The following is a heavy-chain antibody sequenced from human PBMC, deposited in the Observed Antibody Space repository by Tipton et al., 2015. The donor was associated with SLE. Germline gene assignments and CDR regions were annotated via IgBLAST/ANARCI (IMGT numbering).Heavy chain of an antibody. V-gene: IGHV4-39*01. CDR2: IHYSGST. J-gene: IGHJ4*02. Sequence: TLSLTCTVSGGSISSSSYYWGWIRQPPWKGLAWIGSIHYSGSTSYNSSLESRVTITIDTSKSQFSLKLSSVTASDIAEYYCAGTSSSGWYVIDYWGQGTLVTVSS. CDR1: GGSISSSSYY. CDR3: AGTSSSGWYVIDY. D-gene: IGHD6-19*01.